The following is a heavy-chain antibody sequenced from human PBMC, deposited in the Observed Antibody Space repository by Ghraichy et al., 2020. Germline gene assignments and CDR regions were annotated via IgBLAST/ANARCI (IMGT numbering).Heavy chain of an antibody. CDR1: GGSISSSSYY. Sequence: SETLSLTCTVSGGSISSSSYYWGWIRQPPGKGLEWIGSIYYSGSTYYNPSLKSRVTISVDTSKNQFSLKLSSVTAADTAVYFCARLGRSYCSGISCYVGNWFDPWGQGTLVTVSS. J-gene: IGHJ5*02. D-gene: IGHD2-2*01. CDR3: ARLGRSYCSGISCYVGNWFDP. V-gene: IGHV4-39*01. CDR2: IYYSGST.